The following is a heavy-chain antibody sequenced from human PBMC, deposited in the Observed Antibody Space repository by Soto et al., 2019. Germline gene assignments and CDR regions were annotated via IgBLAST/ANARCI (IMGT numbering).Heavy chain of an antibody. CDR1: GFTFSRYS. V-gene: IGHV3-64D*08. J-gene: IGHJ5*02. D-gene: IGHD3-3*01. Sequence: PGGSLRLSCSGSGFTFSRYSLMWFRQAPGKGLEYVSTINSIGDNTWYAGSAKGRFTTSRDNSMNTVYLQMSSLRSEDTSVYYCVTFYHVWSGSTEVLGPAPWGKGTLVTVSS. CDR3: VTFYHVWSGSTEVLGPAP. CDR2: INSIGDNT.